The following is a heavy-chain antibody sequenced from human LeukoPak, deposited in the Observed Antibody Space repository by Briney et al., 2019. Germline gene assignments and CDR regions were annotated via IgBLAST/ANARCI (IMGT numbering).Heavy chain of an antibody. Sequence: GGSLRLSCAASGFTFGSYAMSWVRQAPGRGLEWVSTITAGADTTYYADSVKGRFTISRDNSKDTLFLQMNSLRAEDTAVYYCAKVIPYFDILTGYGPFDYWGQGTLVTVSS. J-gene: IGHJ4*02. V-gene: IGHV3-23*01. CDR1: GFTFGSYA. D-gene: IGHD3-9*01. CDR3: AKVIPYFDILTGYGPFDY. CDR2: ITAGADTT.